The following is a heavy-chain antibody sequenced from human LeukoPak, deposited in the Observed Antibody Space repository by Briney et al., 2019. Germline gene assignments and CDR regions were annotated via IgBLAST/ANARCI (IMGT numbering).Heavy chain of an antibody. V-gene: IGHV3-7*01. CDR2: IKDDGSEE. CDR3: ARLAPYYGTGII. J-gene: IGHJ3*02. D-gene: IGHD3-10*01. Sequence: GGSLRLSCAASGFTFSPYWMSWVRQAPGEGLEWVATIKDDGSEEYYVDSVEGRFTISRDNAKKSLYLQMGSLRAEDTAVYFCARLAPYYGTGIIWGQGTVVTVSS. CDR1: GFTFSPYW.